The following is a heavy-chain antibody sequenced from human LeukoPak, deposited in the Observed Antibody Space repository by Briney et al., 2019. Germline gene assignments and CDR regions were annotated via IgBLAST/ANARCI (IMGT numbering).Heavy chain of an antibody. CDR2: IRYDGSNK. CDR1: GFTFSMYG. Sequence: GGSLRLSCAASGFTFSMYGMHWVRHTPGKGLEWVAFIRYDGSNKYYADSVKGRFTISRDNAKNSLYLQMNSLRAEDTAVYYCARDLMGIAYRGAFYYWGQGTLVTVSS. J-gene: IGHJ4*02. V-gene: IGHV3-30*02. D-gene: IGHD6-13*01. CDR3: ARDLMGIAYRGAFYY.